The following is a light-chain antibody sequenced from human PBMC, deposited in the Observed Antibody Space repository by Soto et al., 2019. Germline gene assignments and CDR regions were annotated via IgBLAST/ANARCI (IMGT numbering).Light chain of an antibody. CDR2: ATS. J-gene: IGKJ1*01. CDR1: QSVSRTY. Sequence: EFVWTQSPGTRSLSPGESATVSCRASQSVSRTYLAWYQQKPVQAPRLLIYATSSRATGIPDRFSGSGSGTDFTLTISRLEPEDFAVYYCQQYGRSGTFGQGTKVDIK. CDR3: QQYGRSGT. V-gene: IGKV3-20*01.